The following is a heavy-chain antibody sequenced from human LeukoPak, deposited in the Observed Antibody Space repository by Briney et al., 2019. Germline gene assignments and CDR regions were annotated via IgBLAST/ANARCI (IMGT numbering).Heavy chain of an antibody. D-gene: IGHD3-22*01. Sequence: SVKVSCKASGGTFSSYAISWVRQAPGQGLEWMGGIIPIFGTANYAQKFQGRVTITADESTSTAYMELSSLRSEDAAVYYCARVSYYYDSSGYYKFDYWGQGTLVTVSS. J-gene: IGHJ4*02. V-gene: IGHV1-69*13. CDR1: GGTFSSYA. CDR2: IIPIFGTA. CDR3: ARVSYYYDSSGYYKFDY.